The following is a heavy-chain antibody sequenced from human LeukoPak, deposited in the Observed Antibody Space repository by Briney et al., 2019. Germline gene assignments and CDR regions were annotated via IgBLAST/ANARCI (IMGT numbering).Heavy chain of an antibody. Sequence: PGGSLRLSCTSFGFTFGDYAISWVRQAPGKGLERVGFIRNRIHGRTSVYAASVEGRFTISRDDSESVAYLQMNSLKTEDTAVYFCARGGVNDHGDGQYFEHWGQGTLVTVSS. V-gene: IGHV3-49*04. CDR3: ARGGVNDHGDGQYFEH. CDR2: IRNRIHGRTS. D-gene: IGHD1-14*01. J-gene: IGHJ1*01. CDR1: GFTFGDYA.